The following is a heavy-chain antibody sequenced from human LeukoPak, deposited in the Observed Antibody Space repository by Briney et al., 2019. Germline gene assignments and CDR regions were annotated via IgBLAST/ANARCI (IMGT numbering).Heavy chain of an antibody. D-gene: IGHD3-10*01. J-gene: IGHJ6*04. CDR2: ISSDGSNT. CDR1: GFTFDDYG. CDR3: ARDRNYGSGSSGMDV. Sequence: PGGSLRLSCAASGFTFDDYGMSWVRQAPGKGLVWVSRISSDGSNTNYADSVRGRFTISRDNAKKTLYLQMNSLRGDDAAVYYCARDRNYGSGSSGMDVWGKGTTVTVSS. V-gene: IGHV3-74*01.